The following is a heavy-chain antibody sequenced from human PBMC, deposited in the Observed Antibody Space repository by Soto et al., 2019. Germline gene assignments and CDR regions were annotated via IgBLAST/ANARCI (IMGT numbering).Heavy chain of an antibody. D-gene: IGHD3-9*01. J-gene: IGHJ6*02. V-gene: IGHV4-34*01. Sequence: PSETLSLTCAVYGGSLSGYYWSWIRQPPGKGLEWIGEINHGGSTNYNPSLKSRVTISVDTSKNQVSLKLSSVTAADTAVFYCARAPNIHDILTGYWRGMDVWGQGTTVTVSS. CDR1: GGSLSGYY. CDR2: INHGGST. CDR3: ARAPNIHDILTGYWRGMDV.